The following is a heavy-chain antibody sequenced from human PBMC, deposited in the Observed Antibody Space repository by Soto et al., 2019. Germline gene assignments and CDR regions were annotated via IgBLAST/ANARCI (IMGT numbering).Heavy chain of an antibody. J-gene: IGHJ4*02. CDR1: GFTFNDYG. Sequence: EVQLLESGGGLVQPGGSLRLSCVASGFTFNDYGMSWVRQAPGKGLEWVSGISGRVGTTFHTDSVRGRFTISRDDSMNTLFLQMSSLRAEDTAIYYCAKDLAPYGSGNHWETFDSWGQGTHVTVSS. CDR2: ISGRVGTT. D-gene: IGHD3-10*01. CDR3: AKDLAPYGSGNHWETFDS. V-gene: IGHV3-23*01.